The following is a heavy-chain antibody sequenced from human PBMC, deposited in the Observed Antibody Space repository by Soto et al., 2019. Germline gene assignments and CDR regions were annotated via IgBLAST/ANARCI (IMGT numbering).Heavy chain of an antibody. V-gene: IGHV4-59*01. CDR3: ARVSDGYFDWLLPPQPRIDY. D-gene: IGHD3-9*01. Sequence: PSETLSLTCTVSGGSIRSYYWTWIRQPPGKGLEWIGYIYYSGSTSYNPSLKSRVTISVDTSKNQFSLKLSSVTAADTAVYYCARVSDGYFDWLLPPQPRIDYWGQGTLVTVSS. CDR2: IYYSGST. J-gene: IGHJ4*02. CDR1: GGSIRSYY.